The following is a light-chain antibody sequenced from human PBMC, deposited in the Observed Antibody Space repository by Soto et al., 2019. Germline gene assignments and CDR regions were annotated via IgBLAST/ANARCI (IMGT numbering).Light chain of an antibody. Sequence: DIVMTQSPDSLAVSLGERATINCKSSQSVLYSSNNKNYLAWYQQKPGQPPKLLIYWASTRESGVPDRFSGSGSWTDFTLTISSLQADDVAVYYCQQYYSTPPTFGQGTKVEIK. J-gene: IGKJ1*01. CDR2: WAS. CDR1: QSVLYSSNNKNY. V-gene: IGKV4-1*01. CDR3: QQYYSTPPT.